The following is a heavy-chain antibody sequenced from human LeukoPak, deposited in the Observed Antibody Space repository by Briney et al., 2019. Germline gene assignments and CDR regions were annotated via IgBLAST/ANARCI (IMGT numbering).Heavy chain of an antibody. Sequence: SVKVSCKASGGTFINYAISWVRQAPGQGLEWMGGIIPLFGAANYAQKFQGRVTIIADKSTNTTYMELSSLRSEDTAVYYCARGAMTHTFNFFDYWGQGALVTVSS. D-gene: IGHD3-16*01. CDR3: ARGAMTHTFNFFDY. V-gene: IGHV1-69*06. CDR1: GGTFINYA. CDR2: IIPLFGAA. J-gene: IGHJ4*02.